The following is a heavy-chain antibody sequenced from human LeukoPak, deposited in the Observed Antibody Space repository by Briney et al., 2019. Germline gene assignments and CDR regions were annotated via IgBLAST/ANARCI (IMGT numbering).Heavy chain of an antibody. CDR1: GFTVSSNY. Sequence: PGGSLRLSCAASGFTVSSNYMSWVRQAPGKGLEWVSVIYSGGSTYYADSVKGRFTISRDNSKNTLYLQMNSLRAEDTAVYYCAKAEHQWLVLGTAIDYWGQGTLVTVSS. D-gene: IGHD6-19*01. J-gene: IGHJ4*02. CDR2: IYSGGST. V-gene: IGHV3-66*01. CDR3: AKAEHQWLVLGTAIDY.